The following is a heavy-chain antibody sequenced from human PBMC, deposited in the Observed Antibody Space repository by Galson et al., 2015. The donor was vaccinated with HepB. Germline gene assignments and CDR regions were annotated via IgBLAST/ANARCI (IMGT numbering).Heavy chain of an antibody. CDR1: GFTFSSYA. Sequence: SLRLSCAASGFTFSSYAMHWVRQAPGKGLEWVAVISYDGSNKYYADSVKGRFTISRDNSKNTLYLQMNSLRAEDTAVYYCAREACPRCIAPGPDYWGQGTLVTVSS. CDR3: AREACPRCIAPGPDY. CDR2: ISYDGSNK. V-gene: IGHV3-30-3*01. J-gene: IGHJ4*02. D-gene: IGHD6-13*01.